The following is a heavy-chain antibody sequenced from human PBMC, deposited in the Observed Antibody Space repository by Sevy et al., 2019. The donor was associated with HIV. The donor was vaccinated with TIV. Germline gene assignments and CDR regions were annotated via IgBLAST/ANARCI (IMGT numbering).Heavy chain of an antibody. CDR1: GSTFGDYY. CDR2: INSAGT. V-gene: IGHV1-2*02. Sequence: ASVKVSCKTSGSTFGDYYIHWVRQAPGQRLEWMGWINSAGTQYEQRFQDGVTITADASITTAYMELSSLRSDDTAMYYCATSANLDTSWFDPWGQGTLVTVSS. D-gene: IGHD5-18*01. J-gene: IGHJ5*02. CDR3: ATSANLDTSWFDP.